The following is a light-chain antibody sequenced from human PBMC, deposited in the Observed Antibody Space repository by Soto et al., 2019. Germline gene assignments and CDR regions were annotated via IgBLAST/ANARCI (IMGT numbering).Light chain of an antibody. CDR2: GAS. Sequence: EIVLTQSPGTLSLSPGERATLSCRASESLSSAYLAWYQQKPGQAPRLLLYGASTRATGIPDRFSGSGSGTEFTLTISRLEPEDLAVYYCQQYNNWPRTFGQGTKVEIK. J-gene: IGKJ1*01. CDR3: QQYNNWPRT. V-gene: IGKV3-20*01. CDR1: ESLSSAY.